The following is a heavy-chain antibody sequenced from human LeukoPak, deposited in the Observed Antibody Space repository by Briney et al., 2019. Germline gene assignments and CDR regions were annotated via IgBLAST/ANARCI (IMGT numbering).Heavy chain of an antibody. CDR1: GGSISSYY. D-gene: IGHD6-13*01. CDR3: ARDGSRTAAAGTADYMDV. CDR2: IYTSGST. V-gene: IGHV4-4*07. J-gene: IGHJ6*03. Sequence: SETLSLTCTVSGGSISSYYWSWIRQPAGKGLEWIGRIYTSGSTNYNPSLKSRVTMSVDTSKNQFSLKLSSVTAADTAVYYCARDGSRTAAAGTADYMDVWGKGTTVTVSS.